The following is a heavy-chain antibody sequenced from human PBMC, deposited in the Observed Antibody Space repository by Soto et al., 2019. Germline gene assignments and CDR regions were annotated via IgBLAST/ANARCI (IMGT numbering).Heavy chain of an antibody. Sequence: VQLVQSGAEVKKPGASVKISCKTSGYTFTYYAIHWVRQAPGQGLEWMGWINGGNGKKKYSEKFQGRVTITRDTSADTAHMELSSLRSEDTAIYYCAKSVLTAQNWYFDLWGRGTLVTVSS. D-gene: IGHD2-21*02. J-gene: IGHJ2*01. CDR1: GYTFTYYA. CDR2: INGGNGKK. V-gene: IGHV1-3*01. CDR3: AKSVLTAQNWYFDL.